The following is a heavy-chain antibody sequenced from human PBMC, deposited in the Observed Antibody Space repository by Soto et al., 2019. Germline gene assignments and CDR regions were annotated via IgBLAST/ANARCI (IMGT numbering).Heavy chain of an antibody. Sequence: SETLSLTCTVSGGSISSYYWSWIRQPPGKGLEWIGYIYYSGGTNYNPSLKSRVTISVDTSKNQFSLKLTSVTAADTAVYFCTRGGIYYYDSSGYFDYWGLVALVSVS. CDR3: TRGGIYYYDSSGYFDY. CDR1: GGSISSYY. CDR2: IYYSGGT. J-gene: IGHJ4*02. V-gene: IGHV4-59*01. D-gene: IGHD3-22*01.